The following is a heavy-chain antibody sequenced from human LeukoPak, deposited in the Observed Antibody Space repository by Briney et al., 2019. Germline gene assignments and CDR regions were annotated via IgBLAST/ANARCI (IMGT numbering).Heavy chain of an antibody. J-gene: IGHJ3*02. Sequence: SETLSLTCSVSGGSISSYYWSWIRQPPGKGLEWIGYIYYSGSTNYNPSLKSRVTISVDTSKNQFSLKLSSVTAADTAVYYCARVIRSSGDAFDIWGQGTMVTVSS. D-gene: IGHD6-13*01. CDR2: IYYSGST. CDR1: GGSISSYY. V-gene: IGHV4-59*01. CDR3: ARVIRSSGDAFDI.